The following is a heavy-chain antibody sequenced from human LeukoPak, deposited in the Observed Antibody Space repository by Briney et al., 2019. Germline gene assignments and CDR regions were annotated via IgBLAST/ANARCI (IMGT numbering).Heavy chain of an antibody. CDR1: GFTVSSNY. CDR3: ARDQRYSSGWYEDY. CDR2: IYSGGST. D-gene: IGHD6-19*01. Sequence: GGSLRLSCAASGFTVSSNYMSWVRQAPGKGLEWVSVIYSGGSTYYADSVKGRFTISRDNSKNMLYLQMNSLRAEDTAVYYCARDQRYSSGWYEDYWGQGTLVTVSS. V-gene: IGHV3-53*01. J-gene: IGHJ4*02.